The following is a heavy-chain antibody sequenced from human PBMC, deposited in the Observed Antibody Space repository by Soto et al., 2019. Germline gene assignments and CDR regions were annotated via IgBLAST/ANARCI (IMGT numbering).Heavy chain of an antibody. CDR1: GFTLTSSA. Sequence: GASVKVSCKASGFTLTSSAVQWVRQARGQRLEWIGWIVVGSGNTNYAQKFQERVTITRDMSTSTAYMELSSLRSEDTAVYYCAADPRLRYFDWLLSPDYYYYGMDVWGQGTTVTVSS. D-gene: IGHD3-9*01. CDR2: IVVGSGNT. CDR3: AADPRLRYFDWLLSPDYYYYGMDV. V-gene: IGHV1-58*01. J-gene: IGHJ6*02.